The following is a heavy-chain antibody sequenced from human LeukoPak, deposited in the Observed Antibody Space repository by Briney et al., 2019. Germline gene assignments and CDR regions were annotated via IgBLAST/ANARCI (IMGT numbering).Heavy chain of an antibody. D-gene: IGHD5/OR15-5a*01. J-gene: IGHJ4*02. V-gene: IGHV3-43*02. CDR1: GFTFHNYA. CDR3: ARDHVYGGADY. Sequence: GGSLRLSCAASGFTFHNYAIHWVRQAPGKGLEWVSLTSGDGITTYFADSVKGRFTISKDNSKSSLFLQMNSLRTEDTALYYCARDHVYGGADYWGQGTLVTVSS. CDR2: TSGDGITT.